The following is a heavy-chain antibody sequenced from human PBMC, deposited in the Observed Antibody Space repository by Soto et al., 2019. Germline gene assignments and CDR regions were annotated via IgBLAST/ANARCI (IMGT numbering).Heavy chain of an antibody. CDR3: ARVAYSSGWYNAFDI. CDR2: ISSSSSYT. D-gene: IGHD6-19*01. V-gene: IGHV3-11*05. CDR1: GFTFSDYY. Sequence: QVQLVESGGGLVKPGGSLRLSCIASGFTFSDYYMSWIRQAPGRGLEWVSYISSSSSYTKYADSVKGRFTISRDNAKNSLYLQMDSLRAEDTAMYYCARVAYSSGWYNAFDIWGQGTMVTVSS. J-gene: IGHJ3*02.